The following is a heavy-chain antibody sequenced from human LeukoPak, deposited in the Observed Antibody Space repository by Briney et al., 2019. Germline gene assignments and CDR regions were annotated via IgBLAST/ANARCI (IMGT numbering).Heavy chain of an antibody. J-gene: IGHJ4*02. D-gene: IGHD4-11*01. Sequence: PQTLSLTWTVSGGSIRSSGGYYWSWIRQHPGKGLEWIGFIYYNGNTYYNPSLRSRVTTSVDTSKNQFSLKLSSVTAADTAVYYCASVTNNYFGYWGQGTLVTVSS. CDR1: GGSIRSSGGYY. V-gene: IGHV4-31*02. CDR2: IYYNGNT. CDR3: ASVTNNYFGY.